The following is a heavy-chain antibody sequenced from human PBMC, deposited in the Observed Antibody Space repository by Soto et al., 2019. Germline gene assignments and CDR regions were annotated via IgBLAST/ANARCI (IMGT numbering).Heavy chain of an antibody. V-gene: IGHV4-4*02. Sequence: SETLSLTCAVSGGSFTGNNWWTWVRQPPGQGLGWIGEIYRTGSTNYNPSLKSRVTISLDKSENQFSLKVTSLTAADTAVYYCASRDPGTSVDYWGQGTLVTVSS. D-gene: IGHD1-7*01. CDR1: GGSFTGNNW. CDR3: ASRDPGTSVDY. CDR2: IYRTGST. J-gene: IGHJ4*02.